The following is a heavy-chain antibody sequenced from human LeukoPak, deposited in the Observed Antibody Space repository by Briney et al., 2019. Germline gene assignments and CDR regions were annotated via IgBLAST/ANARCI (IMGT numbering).Heavy chain of an antibody. CDR1: GYTFTNYD. V-gene: IGHV1-8*03. CDR3: ARSNVLGSDAFDI. J-gene: IGHJ3*02. Sequence: ASVKVSCKASGYTFTNYDINWVRQATGQGLEWMGWMNPKSGNTGYAQKFQGRVTITTNTSISTAYMELSSLRSEDTAVYYCARSNVLGSDAFDIWGQGTMVTVSS. CDR2: MNPKSGNT. D-gene: IGHD2-15*01.